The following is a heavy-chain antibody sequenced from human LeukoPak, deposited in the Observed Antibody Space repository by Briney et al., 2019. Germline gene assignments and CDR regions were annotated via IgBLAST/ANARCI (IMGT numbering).Heavy chain of an antibody. J-gene: IGHJ4*02. CDR3: VRGVGGEYFYFDR. CDR2: IYHSGAA. V-gene: IGHV4-30-4*07. Sequence: NTSQTLSLTCGVSGDSISRDGHSWSWIRQPPGKGLEWVGYIYHSGAAYHNPSLKSRLALSVDTSNNQFSLRLRSVTAADTAVYYCVRGVGGEYFYFDRWGQGALVTVSA. CDR1: GDSISRDGHS. D-gene: IGHD1-26*01.